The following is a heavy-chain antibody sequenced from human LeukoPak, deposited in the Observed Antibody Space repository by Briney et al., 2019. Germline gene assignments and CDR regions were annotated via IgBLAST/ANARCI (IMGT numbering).Heavy chain of an antibody. CDR1: GFTFSSYA. V-gene: IGHV3-23*01. J-gene: IGHJ4*02. Sequence: GGSLRLSCAASGFTFSSYAMHWVRQAPGKGLEWVSAISGTGGSTYYADSVQGRFTISRDNSKNTLYLQLSSLRAEDTAVYYCAKGLLLALDYWGQGTLVTVSS. CDR2: ISGTGGST. D-gene: IGHD3-22*01. CDR3: AKGLLLALDY.